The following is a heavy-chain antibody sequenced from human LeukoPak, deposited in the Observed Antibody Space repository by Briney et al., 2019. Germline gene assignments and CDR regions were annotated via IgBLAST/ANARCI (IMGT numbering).Heavy chain of an antibody. D-gene: IGHD2-2*01. CDR1: GFTFSSYG. CDR2: ISYDGSNK. V-gene: IGHV3-30*03. Sequence: PGGSLRLSCAASGFTFSSYGMHWVRQAPGKGLEWVAVISYDGSNKYYADSVKGRFTISRDNSKNTLYLQMNSLRAEDTAVYYCARGPLHCSSTSCRGDYFDYWGQGTLVTVSS. CDR3: ARGPLHCSSTSCRGDYFDY. J-gene: IGHJ4*02.